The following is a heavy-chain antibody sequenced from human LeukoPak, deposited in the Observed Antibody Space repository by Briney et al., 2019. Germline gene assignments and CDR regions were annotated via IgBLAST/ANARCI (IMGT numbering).Heavy chain of an antibody. J-gene: IGHJ4*02. V-gene: IGHV3-20*04. CDR3: ARVGTYYDILAGYYSTYFDY. CDR2: INWNGSST. D-gene: IGHD3-9*01. Sequence: GGSLRLSCAASGFTFDDYGMSWVRQAPGKGLEWVSGINWNGSSTGYADSVKGRFTISRDNAKNSLYLQMNSLRAEDTALYYCARVGTYYDILAGYYSTYFDYWGQGTLVTVSS. CDR1: GFTFDDYG.